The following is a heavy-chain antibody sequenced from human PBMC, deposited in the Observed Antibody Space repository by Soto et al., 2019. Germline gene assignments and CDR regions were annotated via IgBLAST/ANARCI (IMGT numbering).Heavy chain of an antibody. CDR3: ARDRYDFWSGYRDLFGMDV. CDR2: ISAYNGNT. J-gene: IGHJ6*02. D-gene: IGHD3-3*01. Sequence: ASVKVSGKASGYTFTSYCISWVLEAPGEGLEWMGWISAYNGNTNYAQKLQGRVTMTTDTSTSTAYMELRSLRSDDTAVYYCARDRYDFWSGYRDLFGMDVWGQGTTVTVSS. CDR1: GYTFTSYC. V-gene: IGHV1-18*04.